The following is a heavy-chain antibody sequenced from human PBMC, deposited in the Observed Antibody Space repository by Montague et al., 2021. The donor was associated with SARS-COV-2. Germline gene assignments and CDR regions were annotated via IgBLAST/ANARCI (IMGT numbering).Heavy chain of an antibody. V-gene: IGHV3-33*01. CDR3: ARDGHYYDSSGYYYAPYYYYGMDV. D-gene: IGHD3-22*01. J-gene: IGHJ6*02. CDR1: GFTFSSYG. Sequence: SLRLSCAASGFTFSSYGMHWVRQAPGKGLEWVAVIWYDGSNKYYADSVKGRFTISRDNSKNTLYLQMNSLRAEDTAVYYCARDGHYYDSSGYYYAPYYYYGMDVWGQGTTGTVSS. CDR2: IWYDGSNK.